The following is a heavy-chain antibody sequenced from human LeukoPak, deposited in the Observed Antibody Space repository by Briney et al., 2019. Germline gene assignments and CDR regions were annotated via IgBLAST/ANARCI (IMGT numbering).Heavy chain of an antibody. CDR3: ARDYPADY. J-gene: IGHJ4*02. V-gene: IGHV3-30-3*01. Sequence: SGGSLRLSCAASGFTFSNYPIHWVRQAPGKGLDWVALISSDGSDKKYADSVKGRFTISRDNSKNTLYLQMHSLRVEDTAVYYCARDYPADYWGQGTLVTVSS. CDR1: GFTFSNYP. CDR2: ISSDGSDK.